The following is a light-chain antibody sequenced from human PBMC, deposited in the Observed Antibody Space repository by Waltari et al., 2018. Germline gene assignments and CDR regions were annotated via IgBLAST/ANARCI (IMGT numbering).Light chain of an antibody. CDR1: QSVSSY. Sequence: EIVLTQSPATLSLSPGERATLSCMASQSVSSYLAWYQQKPGQAPRLLIYDASNSATGIPARFSGSGSGTDFTLTISSLEPEDFAVYYCQQERTFGQGTKVEIK. V-gene: IGKV3-11*01. J-gene: IGKJ1*01. CDR3: QQERT. CDR2: DAS.